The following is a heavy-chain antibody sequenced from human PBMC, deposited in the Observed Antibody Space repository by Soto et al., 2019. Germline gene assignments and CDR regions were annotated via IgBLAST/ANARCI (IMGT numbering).Heavy chain of an antibody. D-gene: IGHD3-10*01. V-gene: IGHV1-18*01. CDR3: ARDLPRIASGSEPLY. CDR2: ISACNGNT. CDR1: GYTFTSYG. J-gene: IGHJ4*02. Sequence: QGQLVQSGAEVKKPGASVKVSCKASGYTFTSYGISWVRQAPGQGVEWMGWISACNGNTNDAQKLQARVTMTTDPSSSIAYMELRSLTSDAAALYYCARDLPRIASGSEPLYWGQGTLVTVSS.